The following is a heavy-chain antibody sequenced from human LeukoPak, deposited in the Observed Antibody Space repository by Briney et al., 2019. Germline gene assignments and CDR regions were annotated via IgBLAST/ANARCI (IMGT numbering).Heavy chain of an antibody. Sequence: SVKVSCKASGGTFSSYAISWVRQAPGQGLEWMGGIIPIFGTANYAQKFQGRVTMTRDTSTSTVYMELSSLRSEDTAVYYCARDGYYDSSGYSNDAFDIWGQGTMVTVSS. CDR3: ARDGYYDSSGYSNDAFDI. J-gene: IGHJ3*02. CDR2: IIPIFGTA. D-gene: IGHD3-22*01. CDR1: GGTFSSYA. V-gene: IGHV1-69*05.